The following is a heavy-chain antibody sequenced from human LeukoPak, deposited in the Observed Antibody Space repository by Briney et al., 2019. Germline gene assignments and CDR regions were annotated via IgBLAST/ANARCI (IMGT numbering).Heavy chain of an antibody. CDR2: ISSSSYI. CDR1: GFTFSSYS. D-gene: IGHD2-15*01. Sequence: RGSLRLSCAASGFTFSSYSMNWVRQAPGKGLEWVSSISSSSYIYYADSVKGRFTISRDNAKNSLYLQMNSPRAEDTAVYYCARGKRWYFGYWGQGTPVTVSS. V-gene: IGHV3-21*01. CDR3: ARGKRWYFGY. J-gene: IGHJ4*02.